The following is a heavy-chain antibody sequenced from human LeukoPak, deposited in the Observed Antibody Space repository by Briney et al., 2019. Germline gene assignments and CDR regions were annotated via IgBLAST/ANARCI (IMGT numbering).Heavy chain of an antibody. D-gene: IGHD2-15*01. CDR1: GYSISSGHY. J-gene: IGHJ4*02. Sequence: PSETLSLTCTVSGYSISSGHYWGWIRQPPGKGLEWIGSMYHSGSTYYNPPLKSRVTISVDTSKNQFSLKLSSVTAADTAVYYCARLSCSGGSCFFPNFDYWGQGTLVTVSS. CDR2: MYHSGST. V-gene: IGHV4-38-2*02. CDR3: ARLSCSGGSCFFPNFDY.